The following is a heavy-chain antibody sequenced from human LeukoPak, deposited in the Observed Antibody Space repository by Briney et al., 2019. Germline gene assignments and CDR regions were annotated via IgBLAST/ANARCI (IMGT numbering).Heavy chain of an antibody. V-gene: IGHV4-39*01. CDR3: ARAIMITFGGVIFWFDP. J-gene: IGHJ5*02. D-gene: IGHD3-16*02. CDR1: GGSISSSSYY. CDR2: IYYSGST. Sequence: PSETLSLTCTVSGGSISSSSYYWGWIRQPPGKGLEWIGSIYYSGSTYYNPSLKSRITISVDTSKNQFSLKLSSVTAADTAVYYCARAIMITFGGVIFWFDPWGQGTLVTVSS.